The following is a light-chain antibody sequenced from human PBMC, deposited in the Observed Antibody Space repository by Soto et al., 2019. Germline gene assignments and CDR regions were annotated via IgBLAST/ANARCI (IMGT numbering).Light chain of an antibody. CDR1: QSVSSYY. V-gene: IGKV3-20*01. Sequence: EIVLTQSPGTLSLSPGERATLSVSASQSVSSYYLAWYQQKPGQAPRLLIYAASSRATGIPDRFSGGGSGTDFTLTISRLEPEDFAVYYCQQCGSSPWTFGQGTKVDIK. J-gene: IGKJ1*01. CDR2: AAS. CDR3: QQCGSSPWT.